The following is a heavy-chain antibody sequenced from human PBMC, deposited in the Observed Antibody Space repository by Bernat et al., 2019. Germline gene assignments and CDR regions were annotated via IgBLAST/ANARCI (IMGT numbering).Heavy chain of an antibody. V-gene: IGHV3-9*01. CDR3: AKDLLGLLEWSIDY. Sequence: EVQLVESGGGLVQPGRSLRLSCAASGFTFDDYAMHWVRQAPGKGLEWVSGISWNSGSIGYADSVKGRFTISRDNAKNSLYLQMNSLRAEDTALYYCAKDLLGLLEWSIDYRGQGTLVTAAS. CDR1: GFTFDDYA. D-gene: IGHD3-3*01. CDR2: ISWNSGSI. J-gene: IGHJ4*02.